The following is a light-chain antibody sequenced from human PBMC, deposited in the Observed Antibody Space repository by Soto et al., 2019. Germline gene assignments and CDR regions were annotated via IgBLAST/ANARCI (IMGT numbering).Light chain of an antibody. CDR2: DVT. CDR1: SSDVGRYDY. J-gene: IGLJ1*01. V-gene: IGLV2-11*01. Sequence: QSVLTQPRSVSGSPGQSVTISCTGTSSDVGRYDYVSWYQQHPGKAPKLIVYDVTERPSGVPDRFSGSKSGNTASLTISGLQAEDDADYSCCSCAGSYSYVFXTGTKGAVL. CDR3: CSCAGSYSYV.